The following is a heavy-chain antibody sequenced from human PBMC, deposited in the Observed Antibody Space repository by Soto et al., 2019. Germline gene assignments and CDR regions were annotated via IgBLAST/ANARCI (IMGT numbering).Heavy chain of an antibody. CDR3: ARAVGYCSGGTCSPPGNWFVP. Sequence: PSETLSLTCTVSGGSISSYYWSWIRQPPGRGLEWIGYIYYSGSTNYNPSLKSRVTISVDTSKNQFSLKLSSVTAADTAMYYCARAVGYCSGGTCSPPGNWFVPWGQGTLVTVSS. D-gene: IGHD2-15*01. CDR2: IYYSGST. CDR1: GGSISSYY. J-gene: IGHJ5*02. V-gene: IGHV4-59*12.